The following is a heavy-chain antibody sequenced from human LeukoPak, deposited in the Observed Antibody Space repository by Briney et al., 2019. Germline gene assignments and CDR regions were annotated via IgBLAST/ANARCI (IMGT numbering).Heavy chain of an antibody. CDR1: GGSISSYF. D-gene: IGHD3-16*01. CDR2: VYYSGST. J-gene: IGHJ3*02. CDR3: ARVLDLSKRGLDAFDI. Sequence: SETLSLTCTVSGGSISSYFRSWIRQPPGKGLEWIGYVYYSGSTNYNPSLKSRVTISVDTSKKQFSLKLSSATAADTAVYYCARVLDLSKRGLDAFDIWGQGTMVTVSS. V-gene: IGHV4-59*01.